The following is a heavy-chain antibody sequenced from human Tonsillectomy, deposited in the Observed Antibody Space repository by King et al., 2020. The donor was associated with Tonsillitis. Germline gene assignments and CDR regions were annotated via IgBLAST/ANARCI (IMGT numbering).Heavy chain of an antibody. Sequence: VQLVESGGGLVQPGGSLRLSCAASGFTFSSYWMHWVRQAPGKGLVWVSRINSDGSSTSYADSVKGRFTISRDNAKNTLYLQMKSLRAEDTAVYYCAREEGTYYDFWSGYYRRNSYYYYYMDVWGKGTTVTVS. CDR3: AREEGTYYDFWSGYYRRNSYYYYYMDV. CDR2: INSDGSST. CDR1: GFTFSSYW. V-gene: IGHV3-74*01. J-gene: IGHJ6*03. D-gene: IGHD3-3*01.